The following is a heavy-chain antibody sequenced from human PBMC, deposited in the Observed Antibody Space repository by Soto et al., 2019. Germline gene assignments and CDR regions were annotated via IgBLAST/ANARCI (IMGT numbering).Heavy chain of an antibody. CDR2: VYRTGST. V-gene: IGHV4-4*02. J-gene: IGHJ4*02. D-gene: IGHD6-13*01. CDR1: GGSISTSNW. CDR3: ASARATIAAAAIFDC. Sequence: QVQLQESGPGLVKPSGTLSLTCAVSGGSISTSNWWSWVRQPPGKGLEWIGEVYRTGSTNYNPSLGRRLTISVDKSKNQFSLTLTSVTAADTAVYYCASARATIAAAAIFDCWGQGTLVTVSS.